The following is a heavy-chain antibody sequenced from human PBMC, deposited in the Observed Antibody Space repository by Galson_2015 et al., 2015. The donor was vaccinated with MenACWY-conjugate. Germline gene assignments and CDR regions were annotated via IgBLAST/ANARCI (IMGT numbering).Heavy chain of an antibody. V-gene: IGHV5-51*01. CDR2: ISPIDSKT. CDR3: ARHPPGGRGMDV. CDR1: GYNFITYW. J-gene: IGHJ6*02. D-gene: IGHD1-26*01. Sequence: QSGAEVKKPGESLKISCKASGYNFITYWIGLVRQVPGKGLEWVGLISPIDSKTRHSPAFEGRVTISADNSITTAYLQWNSLQASDTAMYYCARHPPGGRGMDVWGQGTTVTVSS.